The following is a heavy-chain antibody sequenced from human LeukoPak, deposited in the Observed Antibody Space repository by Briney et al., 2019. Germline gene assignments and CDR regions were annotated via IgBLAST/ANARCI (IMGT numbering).Heavy chain of an antibody. J-gene: IGHJ6*03. CDR1: GGTFNNYA. CDR3: ARGSIAAELNMDV. Sequence: GASVTVSCKASGGTFNNYAISWVRQAPGQGREWMGRIIPIFGTANYAQNFQGRVTITADKSTSTAYMELSSLRSEDTAVYYCARGSIAAELNMDVWGKGTTVTVSS. CDR2: IIPIFGTA. V-gene: IGHV1-69*06. D-gene: IGHD6-13*01.